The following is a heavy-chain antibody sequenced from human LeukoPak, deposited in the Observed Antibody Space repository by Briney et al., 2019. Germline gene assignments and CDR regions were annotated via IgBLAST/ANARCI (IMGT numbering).Heavy chain of an antibody. CDR2: IYPGDSDT. V-gene: IGHV5-51*01. Sequence: GESLKISCQGSGYSFSNYWIVWVRQVPGKGLEWMGIIYPGDSDTKYSPSFQGQVTISADKSISTAYLQWSSLKASDTAMYYCARSSSGSYYNAFDFWGQGTMATVSS. CDR1: GYSFSNYW. D-gene: IGHD1-26*01. CDR3: ARSSSGSYYNAFDF. J-gene: IGHJ3*01.